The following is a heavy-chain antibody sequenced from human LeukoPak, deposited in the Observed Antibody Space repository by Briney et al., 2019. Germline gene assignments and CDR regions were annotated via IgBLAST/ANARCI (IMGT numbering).Heavy chain of an antibody. D-gene: IGHD6-19*01. J-gene: IGHJ4*02. V-gene: IGHV3-23*01. CDR2: ISGSGGST. CDR3: AKHGAVAGKRTLRFDY. CDR1: GFTFSSYA. Sequence: GGSLRLSCAASGFTFSSYAMSWVRQAPGKGLEWVSAISGSGGSTYYADSVKGRFTIFRDNSKNTLYLQMNSLRAEDTAVYYCAKHGAVAGKRTLRFDYWGQGTLVTVSS.